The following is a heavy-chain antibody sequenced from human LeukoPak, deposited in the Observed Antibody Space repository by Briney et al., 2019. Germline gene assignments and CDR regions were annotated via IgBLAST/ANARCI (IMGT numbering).Heavy chain of an antibody. Sequence: PGRSLRLSCAASGFTFDDYAMHWVRQAPGKGLEWVSGISWNSGSIGYADSVKGRFTISRDNAKNSLYLQMNSLRAEDTALYYCARVSGYYGGNSGGVVDYWGQGTLVTVSS. J-gene: IGHJ4*02. V-gene: IGHV3-9*01. D-gene: IGHD4-23*01. CDR3: ARVSGYYGGNSGGVVDY. CDR2: ISWNSGSI. CDR1: GFTFDDYA.